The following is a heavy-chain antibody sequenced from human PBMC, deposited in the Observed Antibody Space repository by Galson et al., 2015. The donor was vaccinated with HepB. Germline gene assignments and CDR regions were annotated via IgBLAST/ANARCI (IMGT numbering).Heavy chain of an antibody. CDR1: GYTFTSYG. J-gene: IGHJ5*02. Sequence: SVKVSCKASGYTFTSYGISWVRQAPGQGLEWMGWISAYNGNTNYAQKLQGRVTMTTDTSTSTAYMELRSLRSDDAAVYYCARTGITIFGVVIIGDWFDPWGQGTLVTVSS. V-gene: IGHV1-18*01. CDR3: ARTGITIFGVVIIGDWFDP. D-gene: IGHD3-3*01. CDR2: ISAYNGNT.